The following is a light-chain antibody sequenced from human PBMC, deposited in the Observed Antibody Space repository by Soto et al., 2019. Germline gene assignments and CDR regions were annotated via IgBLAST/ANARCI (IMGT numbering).Light chain of an antibody. CDR3: QQSFTTPS. CDR1: QTVSSY. J-gene: IGKJ5*01. CDR2: ATS. Sequence: DIQMTQSPSSLSASVGYRFNITCRASQTVSSYLNWYKQKPGTLPKLLIYATSNLQSGVPSRFSGRGFGTDFTLTISSLQPEDFATYYCQQSFTTPSFGHGTRLEI. V-gene: IGKV1-39*01.